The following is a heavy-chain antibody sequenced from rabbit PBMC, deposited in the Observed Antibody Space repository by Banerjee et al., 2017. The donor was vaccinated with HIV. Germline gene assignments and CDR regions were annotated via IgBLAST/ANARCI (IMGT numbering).Heavy chain of an antibody. J-gene: IGHJ4*01. V-gene: IGHV1S40*01. CDR1: GFSFNSGYW. D-gene: IGHD4-2*01. CDR3: ARGLYDADMDYFKL. Sequence: QSLEESGGDLVKPGASLTLTCTASGFSFNSGYWICWARQAPGKGLEWIACIVDYSGRTYYASWAKGRFTISKTSSTTVTLQMTSLTAADTATYFCARGLYDADMDYFKLWGPGTLVTVS. CDR2: IVDYSGRT.